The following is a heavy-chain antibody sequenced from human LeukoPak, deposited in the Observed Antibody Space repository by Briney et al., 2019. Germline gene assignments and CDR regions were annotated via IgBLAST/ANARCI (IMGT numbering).Heavy chain of an antibody. D-gene: IGHD6-13*01. V-gene: IGHV4-30-4*08. Sequence: SETLSLTCTVSGGSISSGDYYWSWIRQPPGKGLEWIGYIYYSGSTYYNPSLKSRITISVDTSKNQFSLKLSSVTAADTALYYCAREDGPAGTGWYFDLWGRGTLVTVSS. J-gene: IGHJ2*01. CDR2: IYYSGST. CDR1: GGSISSGDYY. CDR3: AREDGPAGTGWYFDL.